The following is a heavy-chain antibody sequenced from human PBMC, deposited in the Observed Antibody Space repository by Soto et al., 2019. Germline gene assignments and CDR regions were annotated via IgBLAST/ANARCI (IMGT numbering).Heavy chain of an antibody. V-gene: IGHV3-23*01. D-gene: IGHD4-17*01. CDR3: AKGTVGYGDYDRSDAFDI. CDR2: ISGSGGST. J-gene: IGHJ3*02. CDR1: GFTFSSYA. Sequence: GGSLRLSCAASGFTFSSYAMSWVRQAPGKGLEWVSAISGSGGSTYYADSVKGRFTISRDNSKNTLYLQMNSLRAEDTAVYYCAKGTVGYGDYDRSDAFDIWGQGTMVTVSS.